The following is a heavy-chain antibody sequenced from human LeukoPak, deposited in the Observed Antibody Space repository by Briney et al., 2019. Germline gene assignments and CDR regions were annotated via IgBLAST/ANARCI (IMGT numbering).Heavy chain of an antibody. CDR1: GFTFDDYT. CDR2: ISWDGGST. V-gene: IGHV3-43*01. J-gene: IGHJ6*03. CDR3: AKDLVPAAQWGDYMDV. D-gene: IGHD2-2*01. Sequence: PGGSLRLSCAASGFTFDDYTMHWVRQAPGKGVEWVSLISWDGGSTYYADSVKGRFTISRDNSKNSLYLQMNSLRTEDTALYYCAKDLVPAAQWGDYMDVWGKGTTVTVSS.